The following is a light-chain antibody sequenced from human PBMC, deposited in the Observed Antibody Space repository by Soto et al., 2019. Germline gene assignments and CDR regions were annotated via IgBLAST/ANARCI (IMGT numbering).Light chain of an antibody. CDR2: DAS. CDR3: QQYKSYYT. V-gene: IGKV1-5*01. CDR1: ENINNW. Sequence: DIQMTQSPFTLSASVGDTVTITCRASENINNWLAWYQQKPGKAPKLLIFDASNLESGVPSRFSGSKSGTEFTLTISSLQPDYFATYYCQQYKSYYTFGQGTKVEIK. J-gene: IGKJ2*01.